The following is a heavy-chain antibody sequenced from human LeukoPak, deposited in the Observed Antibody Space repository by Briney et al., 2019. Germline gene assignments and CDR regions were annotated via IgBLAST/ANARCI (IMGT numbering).Heavy chain of an antibody. CDR3: VRDQKPGWYPDY. V-gene: IGHV3-11*06. CDR1: GFTFSDYS. CDR2: ISGSSTFT. J-gene: IGHJ4*02. D-gene: IGHD6-19*01. Sequence: GGSLRLSCAASGFTFSDYSMNWIRQAPGKGLEWVSYISGSSTFTNYADSVKGRFTISRDNGKNSLYLQMNSLRAEDTAVYYCVRDQKPGWYPDYWGQGTLVTVSS.